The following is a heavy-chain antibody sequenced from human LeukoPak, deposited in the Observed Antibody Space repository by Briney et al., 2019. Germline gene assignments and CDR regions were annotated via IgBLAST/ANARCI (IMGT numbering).Heavy chain of an antibody. CDR2: IIRSSGTI. Sequence: GGSLRLSCAASGFTFSTYSMKWVRQAPGKGLEWVSYIIRSSGTIYYADSVKGRFTISRDNAKNSLYLQMNGLRDEDTAVYYCARDQSDYYGSGSYSEGSYWGQGTLVTVSS. CDR3: ARDQSDYYGSGSYSEGSY. CDR1: GFTFSTYS. J-gene: IGHJ4*02. D-gene: IGHD3-10*01. V-gene: IGHV3-48*02.